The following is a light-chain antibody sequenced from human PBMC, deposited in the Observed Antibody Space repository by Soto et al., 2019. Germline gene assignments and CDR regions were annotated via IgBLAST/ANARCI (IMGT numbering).Light chain of an antibody. J-gene: IGKJ1*01. V-gene: IGKV2-28*01. CDR2: LGS. CDR1: QSLLHSNGYSY. Sequence: VLTHAPLSLPVTPGEPASISSSTSQSLLHSNGYSYLDWYLQKPGQSPQLLIYLGSNRASGVPDRFSGSGSGTDFTLKISRVEAEDVGVYYCMQALQTWTFGQGTKVDIK. CDR3: MQALQTWT.